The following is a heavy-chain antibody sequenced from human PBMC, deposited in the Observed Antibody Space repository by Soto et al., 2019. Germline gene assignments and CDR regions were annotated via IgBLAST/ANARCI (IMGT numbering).Heavy chain of an antibody. CDR3: ARGSTWQGRDWFDP. J-gene: IGHJ5*02. CDR2: VSFSGSK. CDR1: GDSVSNSGYY. D-gene: IGHD6-13*01. V-gene: IGHV4-39*01. Sequence: QLLLQESGPGLVKPSETLSLTCTVSGDSVSNSGYYWGWIRQSPGKRLEWIGSVSFSGSKYYNPSPRSRVTVSVDTSKTLISLKLRSVTAADTAVYYCARGSTWQGRDWFDPWGQGTLVTVSS.